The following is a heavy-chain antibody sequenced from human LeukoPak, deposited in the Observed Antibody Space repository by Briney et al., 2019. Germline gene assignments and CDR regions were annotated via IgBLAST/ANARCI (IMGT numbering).Heavy chain of an antibody. CDR1: GFTFSDYY. CDR2: ISSSGSTI. V-gene: IGHV3-11*01. J-gene: IGHJ3*02. CDR3: ARSVPGIAAAGNAFDI. Sequence: GGSLRLSCAASGFTFSDYYMSWIRQAPGKGLEWVSYISSSGSTIYYADSVKGRFTISRDNAKNSLYLQMNSLRAEDTAVYYCARSVPGIAAAGNAFDIWGQGTMVTVSS. D-gene: IGHD6-13*01.